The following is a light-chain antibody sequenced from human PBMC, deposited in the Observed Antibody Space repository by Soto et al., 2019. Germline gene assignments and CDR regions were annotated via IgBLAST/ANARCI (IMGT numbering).Light chain of an antibody. Sequence: DRVMTQSPDALAVSLGERATINCKSSQSVLYSSNNKNYLAWYQQKPGQPPKLLIYWASARESGVPDRFSGSGSGTDFTPTISSLQAEDVAVYFCQQFYSFPLPFGGGTKVDI. J-gene: IGKJ4*01. CDR1: QSVLYSSNNKNY. CDR2: WAS. V-gene: IGKV4-1*01. CDR3: QQFYSFPLP.